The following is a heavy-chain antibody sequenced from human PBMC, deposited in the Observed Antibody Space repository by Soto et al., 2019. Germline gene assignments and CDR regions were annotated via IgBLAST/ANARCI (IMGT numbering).Heavy chain of an antibody. CDR1: GGSISSYY. V-gene: IGHV4-59*05. CDR2: IYYSGST. J-gene: IGHJ6*02. CDR3: ARMPYVDTAMGDYYYYGMDV. Sequence: SETLSLTCTVSGGSISSYYWSWIRQPPGKGLEWIGSIYYSGSTYYNPSLKSRVTISVDTSKNQFSLKLSSVTAADTAVYYCARMPYVDTAMGDYYYYGMDVWAQETTVTVSS. D-gene: IGHD5-18*01.